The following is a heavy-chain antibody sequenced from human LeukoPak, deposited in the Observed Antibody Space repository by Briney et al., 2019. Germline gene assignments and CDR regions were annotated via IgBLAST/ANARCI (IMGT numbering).Heavy chain of an antibody. V-gene: IGHV3-53*01. Sequence: PAGGSLRLSCAASGFTVSNNYMSWVRQAPGKGLEWVSLSYSDGSTRYTDSVKGRFTISRDNSKNTLYLQMNSLRAEDTAVYYCAKLVGPTTSYFDSWGQGTLVTVSS. CDR1: GFTVSNNY. D-gene: IGHD1-26*01. CDR3: AKLVGPTTSYFDS. CDR2: SYSDGST. J-gene: IGHJ4*02.